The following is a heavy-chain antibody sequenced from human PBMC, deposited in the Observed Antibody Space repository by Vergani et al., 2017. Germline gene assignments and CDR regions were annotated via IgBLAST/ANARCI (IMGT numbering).Heavy chain of an antibody. CDR2: IYYSGST. J-gene: IGHJ4*02. CDR3: ARQDVLSGYVVTYFDY. CDR1: GGSISSSSYY. V-gene: IGHV4-39*01. D-gene: IGHD5-12*01. Sequence: QLQLQESGPGLVKNSETLSLTCTVSGGSISSSSYYWGWIRQPPGKGLEWIGSIYYSGSTYYNPSLKSRVTISVDTSKNQFSLKLSSVTAADTAVYYCARQDVLSGYVVTYFDYWGQGTLVTVSS.